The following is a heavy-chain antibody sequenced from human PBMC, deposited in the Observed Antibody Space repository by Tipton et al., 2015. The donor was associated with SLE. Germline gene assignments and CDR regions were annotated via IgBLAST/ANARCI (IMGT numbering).Heavy chain of an antibody. CDR3: AREGAEKVRTSYYYYTDV. Sequence: TLSLTCTVSGGSISISSHFWGWIRQPPEKGLEWIGSIYYREGTNYSPSLKSRVTISLDASKNQFSLMLSSVTAADTAVYYCAREGAEKVRTSYYYYTDVWGKGTTVTISS. CDR1: GGSISISSHF. V-gene: IGHV4-39*07. J-gene: IGHJ6*03. CDR2: IYYREGT. D-gene: IGHD3-10*01.